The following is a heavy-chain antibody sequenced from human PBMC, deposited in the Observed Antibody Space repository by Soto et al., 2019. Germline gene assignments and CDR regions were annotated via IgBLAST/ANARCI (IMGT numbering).Heavy chain of an antibody. D-gene: IGHD6-13*01. CDR1: GFTFSSYA. V-gene: IGHV3-23*01. Sequence: PGGSLRLSCAASGFTFSSYAMIRVRQAPGKGLEWVSAISGSGGSTYYADSVKGRFTISRDNSKNTLYLQMNSLRAEDTALYYCAKDLEGSSGPPLPYYYYVMAFWGQGTTVPVS. CDR2: ISGSGGST. CDR3: AKDLEGSSGPPLPYYYYVMAF. J-gene: IGHJ6*02.